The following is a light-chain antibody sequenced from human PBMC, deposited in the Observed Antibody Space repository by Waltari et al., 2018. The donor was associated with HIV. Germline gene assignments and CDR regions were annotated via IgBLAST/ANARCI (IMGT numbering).Light chain of an antibody. V-gene: IGLV2-11*01. CDR3: YSYAGSYTSV. CDR2: DVN. J-gene: IGLJ1*01. Sequence: QSALTQPRSVSGSPGQPVTISCTGTRSDVGGYDCGPWYQPHPGQPPKPRIYDVNKRPSGVPDRFAGSKSGNTASLTISGLQTEDEADYYCYSYAGSYTSVFGTGTTVTVL. CDR1: RSDVGGYDC.